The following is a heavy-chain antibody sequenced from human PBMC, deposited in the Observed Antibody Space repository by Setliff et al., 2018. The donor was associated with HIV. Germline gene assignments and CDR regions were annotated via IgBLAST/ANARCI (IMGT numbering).Heavy chain of an antibody. D-gene: IGHD2-15*01. CDR2: ISRGGRTK. CDR3: AKTLPTLYPPHDYYFAMDV. CDR1: GFTFSDYY. V-gene: IGHV3-11*01. J-gene: IGHJ6*02. Sequence: GGSLRLSCAASGFTFSDYYMSWIRQAPGKGLEWISYISRGGRTKYYADSVKGRFTISRDNSKNTLYLQMNSLRAEDTAVYYCAKTLPTLYPPHDYYFAMDVWGQGTTVTV.